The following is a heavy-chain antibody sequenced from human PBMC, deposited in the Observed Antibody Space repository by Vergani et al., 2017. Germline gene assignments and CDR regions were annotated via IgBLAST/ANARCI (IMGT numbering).Heavy chain of an antibody. Sequence: QVQLVESGGGVVQPGRSLRHSCAASGFTFNQYGMHWVRRAPGKGLEWVAVTWYDGNNKQYADSVKGRFTISRDNSKSTMYLQMNSLRDEDTGVYYCARDLRLLYNRFDPWGQGTLVTVSS. CDR1: GFTFNQYG. V-gene: IGHV3-33*01. CDR3: ARDLRLLYNRFDP. J-gene: IGHJ5*02. D-gene: IGHD1-14*01. CDR2: TWYDGNNK.